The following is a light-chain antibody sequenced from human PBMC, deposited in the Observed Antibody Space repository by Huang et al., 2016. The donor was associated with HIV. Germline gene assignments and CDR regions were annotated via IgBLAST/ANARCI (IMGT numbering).Light chain of an antibody. V-gene: IGKV1-8*01. CDR1: QDISTF. CDR3: QQYYSHSS. J-gene: IGKJ3*01. Sequence: AIQMTQSPSSLSASTGDRITIACRASQDISTFLDWYQQKPGKPPKLLIHTSSLLESGVPSRFNASGSGTDFTLTVTCLQSEDFASYYCQQYYSHSSFGPGTKV. CDR2: TSS.